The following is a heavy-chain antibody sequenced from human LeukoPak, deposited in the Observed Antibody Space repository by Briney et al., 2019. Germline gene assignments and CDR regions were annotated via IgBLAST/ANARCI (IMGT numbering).Heavy chain of an antibody. CDR1: GYTFTGYY. J-gene: IGHJ5*02. D-gene: IGHD3-22*01. CDR2: INPNSGGT. V-gene: IGHV1-2*02. CDR3: ARDWERLLLNDWFDP. Sequence: ASVKVSCKASGYTFTGYYMHWVRQAPGQGLEWMGWINPNSGGTNYAQKFQGRVTMTRDTSISTAYMELSRLRSDDTAVYYCARDWERLLLNDWFDPWGQGTLVTVSS.